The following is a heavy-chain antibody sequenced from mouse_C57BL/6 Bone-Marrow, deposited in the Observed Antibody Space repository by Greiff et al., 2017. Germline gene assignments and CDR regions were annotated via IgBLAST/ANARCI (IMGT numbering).Heavy chain of an antibody. CDR3: VRLYYGNYEAMDY. D-gene: IGHD2-1*01. Sequence: EVMLVESGGGLVQPKGSLKLSCAASGFSFNTYAMNWVRQAPGKGLEWVARIRSKSNNYATYYADSVKDRFTISRDDSESMLYLQMNNLKTEDTAMYYCVRLYYGNYEAMDYWGQGTSVTVSS. CDR1: GFSFNTYA. V-gene: IGHV10-1*01. J-gene: IGHJ4*01. CDR2: IRSKSNNYAT.